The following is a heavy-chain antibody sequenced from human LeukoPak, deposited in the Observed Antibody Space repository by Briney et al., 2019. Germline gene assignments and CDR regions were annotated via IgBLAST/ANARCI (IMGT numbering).Heavy chain of an antibody. V-gene: IGHV1-46*01. J-gene: IGHJ5*02. D-gene: IGHD2-15*01. CDR2: INPSGGNT. Sequence: GASVKVSCKASGYTFTSYYMHWVRQAPGQGLEWMGIINPSGGNTNYAQKFQGRVTMTRDTSTSTLYMELSSLRSEDTAVYYCARSYCSGGSCYQNWFDPWGQGTLVTVSS. CDR3: ARSYCSGGSCYQNWFDP. CDR1: GYTFTSYY.